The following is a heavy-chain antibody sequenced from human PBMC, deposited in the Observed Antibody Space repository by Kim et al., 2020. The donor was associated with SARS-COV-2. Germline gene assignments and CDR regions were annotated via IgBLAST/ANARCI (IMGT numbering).Heavy chain of an antibody. J-gene: IGHJ5*02. D-gene: IGHD3-16*01. CDR2: VNYNGNT. Sequence: SETLSLTCAVSGGSISGYYWNWIRQPPGKGLEWIGSVNYNGNTNYSPSLTSRVTISVDTSKNQFSLTLTSVTAADTATYYCARDWGAPGRFDPWGQGTL. V-gene: IGHV4-59*01. CDR1: GGSISGYY. CDR3: ARDWGAPGRFDP.